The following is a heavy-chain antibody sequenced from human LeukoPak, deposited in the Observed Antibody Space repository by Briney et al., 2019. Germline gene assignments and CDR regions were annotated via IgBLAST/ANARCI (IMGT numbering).Heavy chain of an antibody. J-gene: IGHJ4*02. V-gene: IGHV1-18*01. CDR2: ISAYNGNT. Sequence: ASVKVSCKASGYTFTSYGISWVRQAPGQGLEWMGWISAYNGNTNYAQKLQGRVTMTTDTSTSTAYMELRSLRSDDTAVYYCARDSTYYYDSSGIDYWGQGTLVTVSS. CDR3: ARDSTYYYDSSGIDY. D-gene: IGHD3-22*01. CDR1: GYTFTSYG.